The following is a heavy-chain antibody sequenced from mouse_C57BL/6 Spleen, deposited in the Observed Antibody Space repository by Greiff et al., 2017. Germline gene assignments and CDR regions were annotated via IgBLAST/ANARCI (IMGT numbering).Heavy chain of an antibody. J-gene: IGHJ4*01. Sequence: QVHVKQPGAELVKPGASVKVSCKASGYTFTSYWMHWVKQRPGQGLEWIGRIHPSDSDTNYNQKFKGKATLTVDKSSSTAYMQLSSLTSEDSAVYYCAMGYGNYDAMDYWGQGTSVTVSS. V-gene: IGHV1-74*01. CDR1: GYTFTSYW. CDR3: AMGYGNYDAMDY. CDR2: IHPSDSDT. D-gene: IGHD2-10*02.